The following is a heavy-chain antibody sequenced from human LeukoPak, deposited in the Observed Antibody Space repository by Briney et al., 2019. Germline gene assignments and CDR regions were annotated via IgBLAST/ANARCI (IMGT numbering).Heavy chain of an antibody. CDR2: ISSSGSSI. CDR3: ATGGTY. CDR1: GYIFSGYE. Sequence: GGSLRLSCVASGYIFSGYEMNWVRQAPGKGLEWVSYISSSGSSIYYVDSVKGRFTISRDNAKNSLFLQMNSLRAEDTAVYYCATGGTYWGQGALVTVSS. V-gene: IGHV3-48*03. D-gene: IGHD3-16*01. J-gene: IGHJ4*02.